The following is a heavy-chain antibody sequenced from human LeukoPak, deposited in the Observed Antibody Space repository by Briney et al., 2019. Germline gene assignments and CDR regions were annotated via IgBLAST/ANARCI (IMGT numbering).Heavy chain of an antibody. D-gene: IGHD2-2*01. CDR1: GYTFTSYG. CDR2: ISAYNGNT. CDR3: ARVPEDIVVVPAALPDY. V-gene: IGHV1-18*01. J-gene: IGHJ4*02. Sequence: ASVKVSCKASGYTFTSYGISWVRQAPGQGLEWMGWISAYNGNTNYVQKLQGRVTMTTDTSTSTAYMELRSLRSDDTAVYYCARVPEDIVVVPAALPDYWGQGTLVTVSS.